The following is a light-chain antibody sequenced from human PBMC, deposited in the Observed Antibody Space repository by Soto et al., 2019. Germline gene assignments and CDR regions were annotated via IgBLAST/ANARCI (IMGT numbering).Light chain of an antibody. Sequence: EIVLTQPPAALSLSPGERATLSCRASQSVSSYLAWYQQKPGQAPRLLIYDASNRATGIPARFSGSGSGTDFTLTISSLETEDFAVYYCQQRSNWPITFGQGTRLQIK. CDR2: DAS. CDR1: QSVSSY. CDR3: QQRSNWPIT. V-gene: IGKV3-11*01. J-gene: IGKJ5*01.